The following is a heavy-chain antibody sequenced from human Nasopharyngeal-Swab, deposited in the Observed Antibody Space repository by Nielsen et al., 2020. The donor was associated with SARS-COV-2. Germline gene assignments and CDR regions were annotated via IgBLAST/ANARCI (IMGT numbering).Heavy chain of an antibody. CDR1: GYTFTSYD. Sequence: VKVSCKASGYTFTSYDINWVRQATGQGLEWMGWMNPNSGNTGYAQKFQGRVTMTRNTSISTAYMELSSLRSEDTAVYYCARGRRAPGAVAGTREYYFDYWGQGTLVTVSS. CDR2: MNPNSGNT. J-gene: IGHJ4*02. CDR3: ARGRRAPGAVAGTREYYFDY. D-gene: IGHD6-19*01. V-gene: IGHV1-8*01.